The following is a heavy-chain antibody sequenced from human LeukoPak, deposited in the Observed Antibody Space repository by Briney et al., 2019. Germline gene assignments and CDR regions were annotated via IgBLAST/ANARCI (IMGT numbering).Heavy chain of an antibody. CDR2: INPNSDGT. V-gene: IGHV1-2*02. J-gene: IGHJ6*03. CDR3: ARSARHCNNGVCFTDYYIDL. D-gene: IGHD2-8*01. CDR1: GYTFTGYY. Sequence: ASVKVSCKASGYTFTGYYMHWVRQAPGQGLEWMGWINPNSDGTNYAQKFQGRVTMTRDTSISTAYMEMNSLTSDDTAVYYCARSARHCNNGVCFTDYYIDLWGKGTTVTVSS.